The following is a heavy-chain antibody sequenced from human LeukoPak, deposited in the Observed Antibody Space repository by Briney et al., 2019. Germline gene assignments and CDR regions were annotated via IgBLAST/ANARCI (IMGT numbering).Heavy chain of an antibody. CDR1: SNSIISGYY. V-gene: IGHV4-38-2*01. J-gene: IGHJ4*02. Sequence: SETLSLTCAVSSNSIISGYYWGWIRQPPGKGLEWIGNIYHSGSTYYNPSLKSRVTISVDTSKNQFSLNLTSVTAADTAVYYCARRQSGYRDYWGQGTLVTVSS. CDR2: IYHSGST. D-gene: IGHD3-22*01. CDR3: ARRQSGYRDY.